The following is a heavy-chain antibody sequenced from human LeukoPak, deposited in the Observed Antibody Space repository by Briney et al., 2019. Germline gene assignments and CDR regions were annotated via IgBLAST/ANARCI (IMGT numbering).Heavy chain of an antibody. Sequence: PSETLSLTCAVSGGSISSSNWWSWVRQPPGKGLEWIGEVHHSGGTNYNPSLKSRVTISADRSNNRFSLSLNSVTAAATAVFYCARGEEYGSGTVHFDYWGQGILVTVSS. CDR2: VHHSGGT. D-gene: IGHD3-10*01. V-gene: IGHV4-4*02. CDR1: GGSISSSNW. CDR3: ARGEEYGSGTVHFDY. J-gene: IGHJ4*02.